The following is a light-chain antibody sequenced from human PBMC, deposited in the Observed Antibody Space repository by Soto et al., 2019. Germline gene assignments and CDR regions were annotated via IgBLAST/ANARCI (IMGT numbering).Light chain of an antibody. CDR3: SSYSSTPTHVL. J-gene: IGLJ2*01. V-gene: IGLV2-14*03. Sequence: QSALTQPASVSGSPGQSITISCTGTSSDIGTYYYVSWYQQHPGNAPKLMIYDVINRPSGVSERFSGSKSGNTASLTISGLQAEDEADYYCSSYSSTPTHVLFGGGTKLTVL. CDR2: DVI. CDR1: SSDIGTYYY.